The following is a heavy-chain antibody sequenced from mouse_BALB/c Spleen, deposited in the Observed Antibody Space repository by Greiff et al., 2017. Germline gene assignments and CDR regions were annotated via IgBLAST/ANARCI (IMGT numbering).Heavy chain of an antibody. CDR3: ARGGDVEY. Sequence: VQLQQPGAELVKPGTSVKLSCKASGYNFTSYWINWVKLRPGQGLEWIGDIYPGSGSTNYNEKFKSKATLTVDTSSSSAYMQLSSLASEDSALYYCARGGDVEYWGQGTTLTVSS. D-gene: IGHD3-3*01. CDR1: GYNFTSYW. CDR2: IYPGSGST. V-gene: IGHV1-55*01. J-gene: IGHJ2*01.